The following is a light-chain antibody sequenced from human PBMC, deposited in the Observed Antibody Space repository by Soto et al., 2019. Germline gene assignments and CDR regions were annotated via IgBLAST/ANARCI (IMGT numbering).Light chain of an antibody. CDR3: SSYTSSSTRRYV. CDR1: SSDVGGYNY. Sequence: QSLLTQPASVSGSPGQSITSSCTGASSDVGGYNYVSWYQQHPGKAPKLMIYDVSNRPSGVSNRFSGSKSGNTASLTISGLQAEDEADYYCSSYTSSSTRRYVFGTGTKVTVL. J-gene: IGLJ1*01. V-gene: IGLV2-14*01. CDR2: DVS.